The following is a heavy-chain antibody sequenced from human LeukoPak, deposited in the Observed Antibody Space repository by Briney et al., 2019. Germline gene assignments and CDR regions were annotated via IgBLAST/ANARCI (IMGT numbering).Heavy chain of an antibody. CDR2: IYYSGST. Sequence: SETLSLTCTVSGGSISSYYWSWIRQPPGKGLEWIGSIYYSGSTYYNPSLKSRVTISVDTSKNQFSLKLSSVTAADTAVYYCARVLRRADFWSGYGHYFDYWGQGTLVTVSS. CDR3: ARVLRRADFWSGYGHYFDY. J-gene: IGHJ4*02. V-gene: IGHV4-59*12. D-gene: IGHD3-3*01. CDR1: GGSISSYY.